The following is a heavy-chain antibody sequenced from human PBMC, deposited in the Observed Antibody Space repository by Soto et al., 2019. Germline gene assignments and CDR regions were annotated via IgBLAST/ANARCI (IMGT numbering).Heavy chain of an antibody. CDR1: GFSLSTSRVG. CDR2: IYWDDDK. Sequence: QITLKESGPTLVKPTQTLTLTCTFSGFSLSTSRVGVGWIRQPPGKALEWLALIYWDDDKRYSPSLKSRLTITKDPSKNQVVLTMTNTDPVDTATYYCAHTSGGGNSACFDYWGQGPLVTVSS. J-gene: IGHJ4*02. V-gene: IGHV2-5*02. CDR3: AHTSGGGNSACFDY. D-gene: IGHD2-21*02.